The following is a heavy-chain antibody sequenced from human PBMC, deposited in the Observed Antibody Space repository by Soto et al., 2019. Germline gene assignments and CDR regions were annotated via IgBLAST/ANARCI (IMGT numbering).Heavy chain of an antibody. CDR1: GYTFTSYG. V-gene: IGHV1-18*04. CDR3: ARGGYSSSWHLRSYYYYGMDV. D-gene: IGHD6-13*01. CDR2: ISAYNGNT. Sequence: ASVKVSCKASGYTFTSYGISWVRQAPGQGLEWMGWISAYNGNTNYAQKLQGRVTMTTDTSTSTAYMELRSLRADDTAVYYCARGGYSSSWHLRSYYYYGMDVWGQGTTVTVSS. J-gene: IGHJ6*02.